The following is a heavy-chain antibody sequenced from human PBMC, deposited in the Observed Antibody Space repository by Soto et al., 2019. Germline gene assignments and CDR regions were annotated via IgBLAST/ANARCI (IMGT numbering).Heavy chain of an antibody. CDR1: GGTFSSYA. V-gene: IGHV1-69*01. CDR3: ARDRYDGSGSWDYGMDV. D-gene: IGHD3-10*01. CDR2: IIPIFGTA. Sequence: QVQLVQSGAEVKKPGSSVKVSCKASGGTFSSYAISWVRQAPGQALEWMGGIIPIFGTANYAQKFQGRVTITADESTSTASMELSSLRSEDTAVYYCARDRYDGSGSWDYGMDVWGQGATVTVSS. J-gene: IGHJ6*02.